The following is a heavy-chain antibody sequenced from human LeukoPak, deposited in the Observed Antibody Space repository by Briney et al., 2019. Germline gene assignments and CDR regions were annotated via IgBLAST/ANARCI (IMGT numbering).Heavy chain of an antibody. CDR3: ARDLGYYDFWSGSDRVFDY. CDR2: ISSSSSYI. V-gene: IGHV3-21*01. D-gene: IGHD3-3*01. Sequence: GGSLRLSCAASGFTFSSYSMNWVRQAPGKGLEWVSSISSSSSYIYYADSVKGRFTIPRDNAKNSLYLQMNSLRAEDTAVYYCARDLGYYDFWSGSDRVFDYWGQGTLVTVSS. J-gene: IGHJ4*02. CDR1: GFTFSSYS.